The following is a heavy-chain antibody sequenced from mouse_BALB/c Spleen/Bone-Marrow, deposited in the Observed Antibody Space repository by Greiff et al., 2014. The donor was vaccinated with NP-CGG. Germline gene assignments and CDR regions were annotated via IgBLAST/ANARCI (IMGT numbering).Heavy chain of an antibody. CDR3: TRRSLLSDYYSMDY. Sequence: VQLHQSGAELVKPGASVKLSCKASGYTFTSYYLYWVKQRPGQGLEWIGEINPSNGGTNFNERFKSKASLTVDKSSSTAYMQLNSLTSEDSAVYYCTRRSLLSDYYSMDYWGQGTSVTVSS. D-gene: IGHD2-10*01. CDR2: INPSNGGT. J-gene: IGHJ4*01. CDR1: GYTFTSYY. V-gene: IGHV1S81*02.